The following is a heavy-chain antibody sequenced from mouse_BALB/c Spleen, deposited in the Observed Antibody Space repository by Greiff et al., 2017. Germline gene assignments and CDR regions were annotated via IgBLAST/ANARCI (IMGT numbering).Heavy chain of an antibody. CDR1: GYTFTSYW. CDR2: INPSNGYT. V-gene: IGHV1-7*01. D-gene: IGHD2-3*01. CDR3: AREVDTTRAMDY. J-gene: IGHJ4*01. Sequence: VKLQQSGAELAKPGASVQMSCKASGYTFTSYWMHWVKQRPGQGLEWIGYINPSNGYTEYNQKFKDKATLTADKSSSTAYMQLSSLTSEDSAVYYCAREVDTTRAMDYWGQGTSVTVSS.